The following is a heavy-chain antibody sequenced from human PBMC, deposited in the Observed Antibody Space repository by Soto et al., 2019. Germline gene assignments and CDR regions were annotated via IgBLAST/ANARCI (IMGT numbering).Heavy chain of an antibody. CDR1: GGSFSGFY. V-gene: IGHV4-34*01. CDR2: INHSGSS. CDR3: ARMAGPWYFDL. J-gene: IGHJ2*01. Sequence: SETLSLTCAVHGGSFSGFYWTWIRQPPGKGLEWIGEINHSGSSNYNPPLKSRVTMSLDTSRNQFSLSLNSVTAAGTAVYYCARMAGPWYFDLWGRGTLVTVSS.